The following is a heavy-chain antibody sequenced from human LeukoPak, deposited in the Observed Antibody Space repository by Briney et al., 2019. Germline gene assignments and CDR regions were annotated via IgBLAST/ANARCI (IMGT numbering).Heavy chain of an antibody. CDR3: AVTAVDTVLGYADY. CDR1: GGTFSSYA. CDR2: IIPIFGTA. Sequence: SVKVSCKASGGTFSSYAISWVRQAPGQGLEWMGGIIPIFGTANYAQKFQGRVTITADESTSTAYMELSSLRSEDTAVYYCAVTAVDTVLGYADYWGQGTLVTVSS. J-gene: IGHJ4*02. D-gene: IGHD5-18*01. V-gene: IGHV1-69*13.